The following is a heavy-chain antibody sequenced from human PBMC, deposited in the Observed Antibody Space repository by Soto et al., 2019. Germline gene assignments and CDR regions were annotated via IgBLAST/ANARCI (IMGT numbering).Heavy chain of an antibody. Sequence: QVQLVQSGAEVKKPGSSVKVSCKASGGTFSSYAISWVRQAPGQGLEWMGGIIPIFGTANYAQKFQGRVMITADKSTSTAYMELSSLISEDTAVYYCASPKVGATWAFDYWGQGTLVNVSS. J-gene: IGHJ4*02. V-gene: IGHV1-69*06. CDR2: IIPIFGTA. CDR3: ASPKVGATWAFDY. D-gene: IGHD1-26*01. CDR1: GGTFSSYA.